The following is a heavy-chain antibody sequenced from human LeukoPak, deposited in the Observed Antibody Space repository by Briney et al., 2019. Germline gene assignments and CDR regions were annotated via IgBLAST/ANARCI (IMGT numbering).Heavy chain of an antibody. CDR1: GYTFTSYG. V-gene: IGHV1-18*01. J-gene: IGHJ5*02. D-gene: IGHD4-4*01. CDR3: ARDRFFTVTTTWFDP. CDR2: ISAYNGNT. Sequence: PGASVKVSCKASGYTFTSYGISWVRQAPGQGLEWMGWISAYNGNTNYAQKLQGRVTMTTDTSTSTAYMELRSLRSDDTAVYYCARDRFFTVTTTWFDPWGQGTLVTVSS.